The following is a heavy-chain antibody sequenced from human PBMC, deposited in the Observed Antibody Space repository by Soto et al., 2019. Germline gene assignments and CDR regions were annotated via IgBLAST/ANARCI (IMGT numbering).Heavy chain of an antibody. V-gene: IGHV3-30*18. CDR1: GFTFSSYG. CDR2: ISNDGSNT. Sequence: QAQLVESGGGVVQPGRSLRLSCAASGFTFSSYGIHWVRQAPGRGLEWVAFISNDGSNTYYADSVKGRFTISREDSKNTLLLHMNSLRAEDTAVYYYAKDTQRDLLWLAESEGAFDYWGQGALVTVSS. D-gene: IGHD3-10*01. J-gene: IGHJ4*02. CDR3: AKDTQRDLLWLAESEGAFDY.